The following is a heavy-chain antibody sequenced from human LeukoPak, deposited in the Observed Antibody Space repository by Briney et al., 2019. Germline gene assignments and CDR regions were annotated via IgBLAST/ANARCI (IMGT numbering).Heavy chain of an antibody. D-gene: IGHD2-15*01. V-gene: IGHV3-11*04. CDR3: AKGRYCSGGSCYSHYFDY. CDR1: GFTFSDYY. J-gene: IGHJ4*02. CDR2: ISSSGHII. Sequence: GGSLRLSCAASGFTFSDYYMSWIRQAPGKGLQWVSYISSSGHIIYYADSVKGRFTISRDNAKNSLYLQMNSLRAEDTTVYYCAKGRYCSGGSCYSHYFDYWGQGTLVTVSS.